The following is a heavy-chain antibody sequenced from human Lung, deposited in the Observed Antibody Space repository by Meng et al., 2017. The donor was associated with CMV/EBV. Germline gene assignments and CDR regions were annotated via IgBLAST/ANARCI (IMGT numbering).Heavy chain of an antibody. CDR1: GFTFNNYA. CDR3: ARGDSSTTWLVFDY. D-gene: IGHD6-13*01. Sequence: SASGFTFNNYAMTWVRQAPGKGLEWVSTVLGTGPTYYADYVKGRFTISRDDSRNTLFLQLNSLRDEDTAVFYCARGDSSTTWLVFDYWGLGTLVTVSS. J-gene: IGHJ4*02. V-gene: IGHV3-23*01. CDR2: VLGTGPT.